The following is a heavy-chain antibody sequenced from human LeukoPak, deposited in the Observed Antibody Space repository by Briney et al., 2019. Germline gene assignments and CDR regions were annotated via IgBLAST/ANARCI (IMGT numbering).Heavy chain of an antibody. CDR3: ARAYSSSRCDAFDI. CDR2: IYHSGSA. D-gene: IGHD6-13*01. V-gene: IGHV4-38-2*02. J-gene: IGHJ3*02. CDR1: DYSISSGYY. Sequence: SETLSLTCTVSDYSISSGYYWGWIRQSPGKGLEWIGTIYHSGSAYYNPSLKSRVTISVDTSKNQFSLRLTSVTAADTAVYYCARAYSSSRCDAFDIWGQGTMVTVSS.